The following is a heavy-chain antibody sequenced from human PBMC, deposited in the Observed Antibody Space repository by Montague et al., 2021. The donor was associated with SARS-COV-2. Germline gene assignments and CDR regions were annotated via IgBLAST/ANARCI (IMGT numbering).Heavy chain of an antibody. CDR2: IFKNWDI. V-gene: IGHV4-59*08. D-gene: IGHD3-16*01. Sequence: SETLSLTCTVSGGSITNDDWSWIRQPPGQGLEWIVNIFKNWDIDSNPSLRSQVSISVYTSKSQFSLKVTSVSAADTAAYYCARSYERSLDVWGQGTTVTVSS. CDR1: GGSITNDD. J-gene: IGHJ6*02. CDR3: ARSYERSLDV.